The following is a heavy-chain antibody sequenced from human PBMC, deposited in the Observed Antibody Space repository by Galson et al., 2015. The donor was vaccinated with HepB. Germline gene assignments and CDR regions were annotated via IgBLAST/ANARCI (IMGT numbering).Heavy chain of an antibody. CDR2: IIPIFGTA. V-gene: IGHV1-69*13. D-gene: IGHD2-2*01. CDR1: GGTFSSYA. Sequence: SVKVSCKASGGTFSSYAISWVRQAPGQGLEWMGGIIPIFGTANYAQKFQGRVTITADESTSTAYMELSSLRSEDTAVYYCARERGGYCSSTSCYPLGYWGQGTLVTVSS. CDR3: ARERGGYCSSTSCYPLGY. J-gene: IGHJ4*02.